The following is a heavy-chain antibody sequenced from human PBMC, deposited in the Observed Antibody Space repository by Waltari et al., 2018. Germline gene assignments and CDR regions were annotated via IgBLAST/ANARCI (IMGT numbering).Heavy chain of an antibody. V-gene: IGHV4-34*01. CDR2: INHSGST. J-gene: IGHJ6*02. CDR3: ASTMIVVVHNGMDV. Sequence: QVQLQQWGAGLLKPSETLSLTCAVYGGSFSGYYWSWIRQPPGKGLEWIGEINHSGSTNYNPSLKSLVTISVDTSKNQFSLKLSSVTAADTAVYYCASTMIVVVHNGMDVWGQGTTVTVSS. D-gene: IGHD3-22*01. CDR1: GGSFSGYY.